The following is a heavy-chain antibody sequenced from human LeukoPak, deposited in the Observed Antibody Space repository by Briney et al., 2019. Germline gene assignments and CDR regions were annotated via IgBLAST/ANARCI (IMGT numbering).Heavy chain of an antibody. D-gene: IGHD3-3*01. Sequence: ASVKVSCKASGYTSTSYGISWVRQAPGQGLEWMGWISAYNGNTNYAQKLQGRVTMTTDTSTSTAYMELRSLRSDDTAVYYCARDITIFGVVPDAFDIWGQGTMVTVSS. CDR3: ARDITIFGVVPDAFDI. CDR1: GYTSTSYG. CDR2: ISAYNGNT. J-gene: IGHJ3*02. V-gene: IGHV1-18*01.